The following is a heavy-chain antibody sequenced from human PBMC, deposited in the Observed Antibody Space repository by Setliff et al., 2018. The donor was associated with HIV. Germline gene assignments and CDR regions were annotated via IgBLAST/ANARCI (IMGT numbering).Heavy chain of an antibody. Sequence: SETLSLTCAVSGYPIGSGSLWGWIRQPPGKGLEWIATIPHNGGTYYNPDPSLTGRVTISLDTSKNQFSLKLAFVTAADTAVYYCARYSTLTTNFDYWGQGTLVTVSS. D-gene: IGHD4-17*01. CDR1: GYPIGSGSL. CDR3: ARYSTLTTNFDY. V-gene: IGHV4-38-2*01. CDR2: IPHNGGT. J-gene: IGHJ4*02.